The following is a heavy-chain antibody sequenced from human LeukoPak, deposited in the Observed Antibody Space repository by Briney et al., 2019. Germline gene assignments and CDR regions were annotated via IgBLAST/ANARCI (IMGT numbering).Heavy chain of an antibody. CDR1: GGSITRSSYY. V-gene: IGHV4-39*07. CDR3: ARVLVVVPAASFDY. J-gene: IGHJ4*02. Sequence: PSETLSLTCTVSGGSITRSSYYWGWIRQPPGEGLEWIGSIYYTGSTYYNPSLNSRVTISVDTSRTQFSLKLTSVTAADTAVYYCARVLVVVPAASFDYWGQGTLVTVSS. D-gene: IGHD2-2*01. CDR2: IYYTGST.